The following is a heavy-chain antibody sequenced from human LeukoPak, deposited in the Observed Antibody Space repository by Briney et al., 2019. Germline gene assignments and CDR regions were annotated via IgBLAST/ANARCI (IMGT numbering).Heavy chain of an antibody. CDR3: ARVENTAAAVLFDY. CDR1: GCTFTGYY. V-gene: IGHV1-2*06. D-gene: IGHD6-13*01. J-gene: IGHJ4*02. CDR2: INPNSGGT. Sequence: ASVKVSCKASGCTFTGYYMHWVRQAPGQGLEWMGRINPNSGGTNYAQKFQGRVTMTRDTSISTAYMELSRLRSDDTAVYYCARVENTAAAVLFDYWGQGTLVTVSS.